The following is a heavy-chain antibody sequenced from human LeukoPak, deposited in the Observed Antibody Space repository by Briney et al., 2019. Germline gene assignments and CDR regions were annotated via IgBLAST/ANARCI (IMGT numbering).Heavy chain of an antibody. V-gene: IGHV1-46*01. Sequence: ASVKVSCKASGYTFTSYHMHWVRQAPGQGLEWMGKINLSGGSTTYAQKFQGRVTMTRDTSTSTVYMELSSLRSEDTAVYYCARDYVDDIPMIKDYWGQGTLVTVSS. CDR1: GYTFTSYH. D-gene: IGHD2-8*01. J-gene: IGHJ4*02. CDR2: INLSGGST. CDR3: ARDYVDDIPMIKDY.